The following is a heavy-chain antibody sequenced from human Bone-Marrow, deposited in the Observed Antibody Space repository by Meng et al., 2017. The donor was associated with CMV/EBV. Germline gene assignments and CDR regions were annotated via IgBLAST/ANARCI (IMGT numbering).Heavy chain of an antibody. D-gene: IGHD5-18*01. Sequence: GESLKISCAASGFTFSSYEMNWVRQAPGKGLEWVSYISSSGSTIYYADSVKGRLTISRDNAKNSLYLQMNSLRAEDTAVYYCARPLDTTVGRWNFGYWGQGTLVTVSS. J-gene: IGHJ4*02. CDR2: ISSSGSTI. V-gene: IGHV3-48*03. CDR1: GFTFSSYE. CDR3: ARPLDTTVGRWNFGY.